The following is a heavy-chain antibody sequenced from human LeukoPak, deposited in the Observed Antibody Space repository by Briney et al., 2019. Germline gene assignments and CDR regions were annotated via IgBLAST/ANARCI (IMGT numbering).Heavy chain of an antibody. CDR1: GYTFTSYD. CDR2: MNPNSGNT. V-gene: IGHV1-8*01. CDR3: ARGSSSWYPEYYYYMDV. J-gene: IGHJ6*03. Sequence: ASVTVSFTASGYTFTSYDINWVRQATGQGLEWMGWMNPNSGNTGYAQKFQGRVTMTRNTSISTAYMELSSLRSEDTAVYYCARGSSSWYPEYYYYMDVWGKGTTVTISS. D-gene: IGHD6-13*01.